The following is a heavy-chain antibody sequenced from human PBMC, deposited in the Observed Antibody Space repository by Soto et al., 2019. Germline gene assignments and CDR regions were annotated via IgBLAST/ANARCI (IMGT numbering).Heavy chain of an antibody. V-gene: IGHV1-69*01. CDR1: GGTFRSYA. J-gene: IGHJ6*02. CDR2: IIPIFSTP. CDR3: ALSLWTTHTPYYYYGMDV. D-gene: IGHD4-17*01. Sequence: QVQLVQSGAEVKKPGSSVKVSCKASGGTFRSYAISWVRQAPGQGLEWMGGIIPIFSTPNYAQKFQGGLTITADESTSTAYMELSSRRSEDTAVYYCALSLWTTHTPYYYYGMDVWGQGTTVTVSS.